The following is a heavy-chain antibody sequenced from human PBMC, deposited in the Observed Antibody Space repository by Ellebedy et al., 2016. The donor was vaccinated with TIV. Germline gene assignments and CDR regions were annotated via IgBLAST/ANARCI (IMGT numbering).Heavy chain of an antibody. CDR3: ARVARGTTLTTWGLHYYYYMDV. V-gene: IGHV4-34*01. J-gene: IGHJ6*03. Sequence: SETLSLXXAVYGGSFRGYYWSWIRQPPGKGLEWIGEINHSGSTNYNPSLESRVTLSVDTSKKQFSLRMTSVTAADTAMYYCARVARGTTLTTWGLHYYYYMDVWGKGTTVSVSS. D-gene: IGHD4-11*01. CDR1: GGSFRGYY. CDR2: INHSGST.